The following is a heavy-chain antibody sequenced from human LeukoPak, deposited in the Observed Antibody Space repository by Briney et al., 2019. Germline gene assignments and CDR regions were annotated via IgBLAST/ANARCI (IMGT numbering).Heavy chain of an antibody. D-gene: IGHD3-10*01. J-gene: IGHJ5*02. V-gene: IGHV4-30-2*01. Sequence: SETLSLTCAVSGGSISSGGYSWSWIRQPPGKGLEWIGYIYHSGSTYYNPSLKSRVTISVDRSKNQFSLKLSSVTAADTAVYYCARAVLLWFGESSSWFDPWGQGTLVTVSS. CDR3: ARAVLLWFGESSSWFDP. CDR1: GGSISSGGYS. CDR2: IYHSGST.